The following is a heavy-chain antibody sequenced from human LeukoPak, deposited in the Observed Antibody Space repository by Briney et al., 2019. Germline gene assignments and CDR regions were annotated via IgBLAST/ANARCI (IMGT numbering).Heavy chain of an antibody. CDR2: ISAYNGNT. D-gene: IGHD3-9*01. CDR3: ARHIRYLNAFDI. V-gene: IGHV1-18*01. CDR1: GYTFTSYG. Sequence: HAGSVKVSCKASGYTFTSYGISWVRQAPGQGLEWMGWISAYNGNTNYAQKLQGRVTMTTDTSTSTAYMERRSLRSDDTAVYYCARHIRYLNAFDIWGQGTMVTVSS. J-gene: IGHJ3*02.